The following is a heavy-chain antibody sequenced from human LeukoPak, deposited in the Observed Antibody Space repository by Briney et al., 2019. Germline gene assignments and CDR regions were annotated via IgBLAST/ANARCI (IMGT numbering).Heavy chain of an antibody. CDR1: GYTFTGDD. D-gene: IGHD1-1*01. J-gene: IGHJ4*02. CDR3: ARAEYNWNGFDY. Sequence: VASVKVSCKASGYTFTGDDMHWVRQAPGQGLEWMGWINPNSGGTNYAQKFQGRVTMTRDTSISTAYMELSRLRSDDTAVYYCARAEYNWNGFDYWGQGTLVTVSS. V-gene: IGHV1-2*02. CDR2: INPNSGGT.